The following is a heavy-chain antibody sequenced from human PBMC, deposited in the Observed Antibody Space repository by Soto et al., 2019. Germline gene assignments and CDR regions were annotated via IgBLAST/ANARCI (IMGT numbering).Heavy chain of an antibody. Sequence: QVHLAESGGGVVQPGRSLRLSCVASGFTFNNFGMHWVRQAPGKGLEWLAVIWFDGSTTYYADSVRGRCTISRDNSKNTLYLEINSLRAEDTAVYYCAKNHYYYDRSGHYYGDGGFDYWGQGTRVTVSS. CDR1: GFTFNNFG. D-gene: IGHD3-22*01. J-gene: IGHJ4*02. CDR3: AKNHYYYDRSGHYYGDGGFDY. CDR2: IWFDGSTT. V-gene: IGHV3-33*03.